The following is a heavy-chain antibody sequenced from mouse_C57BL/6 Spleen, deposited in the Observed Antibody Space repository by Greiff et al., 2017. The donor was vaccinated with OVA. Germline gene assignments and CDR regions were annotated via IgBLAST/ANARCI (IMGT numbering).Heavy chain of an antibody. CDR2: ISYDGSN. V-gene: IGHV3-6*01. J-gene: IGHJ4*01. CDR3: ARDYGSRGNYYAMDY. Sequence: EESGPGLVKPSQSLSLTCSVTGYSITSGYYWNWIRQFPGNKLEWMGYISYDGSNNYNPSLKNRISITRDTSKNQFFLKLNSVTTEDTATYYCARDYGSRGNYYAMDYWGQGTSVTVSS. D-gene: IGHD1-1*01. CDR1: GYSITSGYY.